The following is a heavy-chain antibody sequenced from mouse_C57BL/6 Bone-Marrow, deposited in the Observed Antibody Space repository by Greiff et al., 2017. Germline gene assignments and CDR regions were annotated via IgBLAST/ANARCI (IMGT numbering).Heavy chain of an antibody. D-gene: IGHD2-5*01. J-gene: IGHJ3*01. CDR1: GFNIKDDY. Sequence: EVQLQESGAELVRPGASVKLSCTASGFNIKDDYMHWVKQRPEQGLEWIGWIDPENGDTEYASKFQGKATITADTSSTTAYLQLSSLTSEDAAVXYCLYSNLFAYWGQGTLNTVSA. V-gene: IGHV14-4*01. CDR2: IDPENGDT. CDR3: LYSNLFAY.